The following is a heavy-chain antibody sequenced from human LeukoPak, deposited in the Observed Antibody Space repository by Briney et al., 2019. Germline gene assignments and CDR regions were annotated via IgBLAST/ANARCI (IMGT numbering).Heavy chain of an antibody. CDR1: GLPFGSYG. Sequence: PGGSLRLSCAVSGLPFGSYGMTWVRQAPGKRLEWVSGITGNGVYTYYADSVKGRFTISRDNSRSTLSLQMNSLRAEDTAVYYCAKSYCGGDCGWGPGTLVTVSS. J-gene: IGHJ4*02. V-gene: IGHV3-23*01. D-gene: IGHD2-21*02. CDR3: AKSYCGGDCG. CDR2: ITGNGVYT.